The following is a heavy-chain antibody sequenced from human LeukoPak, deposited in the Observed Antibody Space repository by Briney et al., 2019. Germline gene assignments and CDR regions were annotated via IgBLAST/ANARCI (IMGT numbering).Heavy chain of an antibody. CDR3: AKPPYDFWSGWVDY. CDR2: ISYDGSNK. CDR1: GFTFSSYA. V-gene: IGHV3-30-3*02. J-gene: IGHJ4*02. Sequence: GGSLRLSCAASGFTFSSYAMHWVRQAPGKGLEWAAVISYDGSNKYYADSVKGRFTISRDNSKNTLYLQMNSLRAEDTAVYYCAKPPYDFWSGWVDYWGQGTLVTVSS. D-gene: IGHD3-3*01.